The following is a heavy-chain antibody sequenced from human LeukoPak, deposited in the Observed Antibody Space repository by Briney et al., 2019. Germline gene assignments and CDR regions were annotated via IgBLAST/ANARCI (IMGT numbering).Heavy chain of an antibody. CDR2: INHNGNVN. J-gene: IGHJ6*02. V-gene: IGHV3-7*03. D-gene: IGHD3-16*01. CDR3: ARGGGLDV. CDR1: GFTFSSYA. Sequence: GGSLRLSCAASGFTFSSYAMTWVRQAPGKGLEWVASINHNGNVNYYVDSVKGRFTISRDNAKNSLYLQMSNLRAEDTAVYFCARGGGLDVWGQGATVTVSS.